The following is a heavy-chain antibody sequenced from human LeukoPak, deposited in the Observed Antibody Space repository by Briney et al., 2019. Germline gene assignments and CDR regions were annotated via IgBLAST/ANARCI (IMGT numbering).Heavy chain of an antibody. V-gene: IGHV3-66*01. CDR1: GFTFSSYE. CDR2: IYSGGST. D-gene: IGHD6-19*01. CDR3: ARGASETRSGRLGYWFDP. Sequence: SGGSLRLSCAASGFTFSSYEMNWVRQAPGKGLEWVSLIYSGGSTYYADSVKGRFTISRDNSKNTLYLQMNSLRAEDTAVYYCARGASETRSGRLGYWFDPWGQGTLVTVSS. J-gene: IGHJ5*02.